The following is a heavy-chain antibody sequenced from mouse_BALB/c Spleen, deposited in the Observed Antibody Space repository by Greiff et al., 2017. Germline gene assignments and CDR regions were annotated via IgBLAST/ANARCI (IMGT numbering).Heavy chain of an antibody. Sequence: EVQLQQSGAELVRSGASVKLSCTASGFNFTDYYMHWVKQRPEQGLEWIGWIDPENGGTEYAPKFQGKATMTADTSSNTAYLQLSSLTSEDTAVYYCRECTDIYALDYWGQGTSVTVSS. D-gene: IGHD1-1*01. CDR2: IDPENGGT. V-gene: IGHV14-4*02. CDR3: RECTDIYALDY. J-gene: IGHJ4*01. CDR1: GFNFTDYY.